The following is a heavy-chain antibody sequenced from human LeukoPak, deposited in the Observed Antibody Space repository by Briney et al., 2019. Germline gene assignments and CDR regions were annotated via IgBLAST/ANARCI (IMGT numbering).Heavy chain of an antibody. CDR1: GGSISSSSYY. V-gene: IGHV4-39*07. D-gene: IGHD3-10*01. CDR3: ARVPSMVRGLHEFDY. CDR2: IYYSGST. Sequence: PSETLSLTCTVSGGSISSSSYYWGWIRQPPGKGLEWIGSIYYSGSTYYNPSLKSRVTISVDTSKNQFSLKLSSVTAADTAVYYCARVPSMVRGLHEFDYWGQGTLVTVSS. J-gene: IGHJ4*02.